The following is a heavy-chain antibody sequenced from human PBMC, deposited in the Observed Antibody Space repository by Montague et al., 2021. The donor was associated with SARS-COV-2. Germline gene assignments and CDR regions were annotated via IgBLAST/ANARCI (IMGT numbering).Heavy chain of an antibody. CDR1: GDSLSFYF. CDR2: IEYSGST. D-gene: IGHD6-6*01. V-gene: IGHV4-59*08. CDR3: GRLEYSTSTVDS. J-gene: IGHJ5*01. Sequence: SETLSLTCTVSGDSLSFYFWTWIRQPPGRGLEWIGYIEYSGSTNYNPSLKSRLTMSLDMSSNQFSLELRSVTAADTAVYYCGRLEYSTSTVDSWGHGTLVSVSS.